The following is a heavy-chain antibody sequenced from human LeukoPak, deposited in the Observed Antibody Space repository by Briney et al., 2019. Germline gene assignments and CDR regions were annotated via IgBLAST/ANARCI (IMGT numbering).Heavy chain of an antibody. CDR2: ISSSSSYI. Sequence: GGSLRLSCAASGFTFSSYSMNWDRQAPGKGLEWVSSISSSSSYIYYADSVKGRFTISRDNAKNSLYLQMNSLRAEDTAVYYCARDILYYYDSSHGAFDIWGQGTMVTVSS. CDR3: ARDILYYYDSSHGAFDI. D-gene: IGHD3-22*01. CDR1: GFTFSSYS. J-gene: IGHJ3*02. V-gene: IGHV3-21*01.